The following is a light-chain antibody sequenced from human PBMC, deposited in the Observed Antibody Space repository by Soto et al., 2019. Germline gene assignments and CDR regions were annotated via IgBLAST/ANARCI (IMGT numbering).Light chain of an antibody. V-gene: IGKV3-11*01. CDR1: QSVSSY. Sequence: EIVLTQSPATLSLSPGERATLSCRASQSVSSYLAWYQQKPGQAPRPLIYDASNRATGIPARFSCSGSGTNFTLPISRLVHEDFSAYFCQQRSNWTLFTFGPGTKVDI. CDR2: DAS. J-gene: IGKJ3*01. CDR3: QQRSNWTLFT.